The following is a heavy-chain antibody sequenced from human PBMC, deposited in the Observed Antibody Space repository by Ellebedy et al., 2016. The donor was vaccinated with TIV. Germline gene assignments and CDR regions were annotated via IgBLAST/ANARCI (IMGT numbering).Heavy chain of an antibody. J-gene: IGHJ6*02. CDR2: IDTSSNNI. V-gene: IGHV3-21*01. CDR1: GFSFTFYR. CDR3: ARDGPLRDLVRGAITTTITKYAMDV. Sequence: PGGSLRLSWAPSGFSFTFYRMNGVRQAPGKGLEWVSSIDTSSNNIDYADSVWGRFTISRDNAKNSLYLQMNSLRAEDTAVYYCARDGPLRDLVRGAITTTITKYAMDVWGQGTTVTVSS. D-gene: IGHD3-10*01.